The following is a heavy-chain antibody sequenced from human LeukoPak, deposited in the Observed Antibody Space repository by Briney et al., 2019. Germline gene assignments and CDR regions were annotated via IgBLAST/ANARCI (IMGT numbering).Heavy chain of an antibody. CDR3: ARDARYSPRTNTADY. CDR1: GFTFSDYY. Sequence: GGSLGLSCAASGFTFSDYYMSWIRQAPGKGLEWVSYISSSGSTIYYADSVKGRFTISRDNAKNSLYLQMNSLRAEDTAVYYCARDARYSPRTNTADYWGQGTLVTVSS. D-gene: IGHD5-18*01. V-gene: IGHV3-11*01. CDR2: ISSSGSTI. J-gene: IGHJ4*02.